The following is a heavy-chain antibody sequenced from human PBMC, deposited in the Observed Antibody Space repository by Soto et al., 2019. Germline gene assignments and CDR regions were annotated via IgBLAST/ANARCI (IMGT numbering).Heavy chain of an antibody. D-gene: IGHD1-1*01. CDR3: ARGRWTQRPADYYLDY. Sequence: QVQLVQSGGEVKKPGASVKVSCKASGYTFSAYAIHWVRQAPGQRPEWMGWIDANNGKTKYSEKFQGRVTITRDTSATTAYMELSRLSSEDTAVYHCARGRWTQRPADYYLDYWGQGTLVTVSS. V-gene: IGHV1-3*01. CDR2: IDANNGKT. J-gene: IGHJ4*02. CDR1: GYTFSAYA.